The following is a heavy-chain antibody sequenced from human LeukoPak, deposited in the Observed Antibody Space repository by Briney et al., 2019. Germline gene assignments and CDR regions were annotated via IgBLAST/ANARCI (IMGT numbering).Heavy chain of an antibody. CDR2: ISGSGGST. D-gene: IGHD3-10*01. CDR3: AKEAYDYYRSGRLIY. J-gene: IGHJ4*02. CDR1: GFTFSSYA. V-gene: IGHV3-23*01. Sequence: VGSLRLSCAASGFTFSSYAMNWVRQAPGKGLEWVSAISGSGGSTYYADSVKGRFTISRDNSKNTLDLQMNSLRAEDTAVYYCAKEAYDYYRSGRLIYWGQGTLVTVSS.